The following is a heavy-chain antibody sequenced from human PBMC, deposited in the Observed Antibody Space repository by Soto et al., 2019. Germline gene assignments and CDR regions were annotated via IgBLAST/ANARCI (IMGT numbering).Heavy chain of an antibody. D-gene: IGHD6-13*01. Sequence: GGSLRLSCAASGFTFDDYTMHWVRQAPGKGLEWVSLISWDGGSTYYADSVKGRFTISRDNSKNSLYLQMNSLRTEDTALYYCAKDSSSSWDYFDYWGQGTLVTVSS. J-gene: IGHJ4*02. CDR3: AKDSSSSWDYFDY. V-gene: IGHV3-43*01. CDR2: ISWDGGST. CDR1: GFTFDDYT.